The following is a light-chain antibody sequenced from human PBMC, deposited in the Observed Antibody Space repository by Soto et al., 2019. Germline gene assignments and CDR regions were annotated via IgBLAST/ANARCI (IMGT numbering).Light chain of an antibody. CDR1: SSDVGGYNY. V-gene: IGLV2-14*01. J-gene: IGLJ1*01. CDR2: EVS. Sequence: QSVLTQPASVSGSPGQSITISCTGSSSDVGGYNYVSWYQQHPDKAPKLMIFEVSNRPSGVSNRFSGSKSGNTASLTISGLQAEDEADYYCSSYTSSSTSYVFGTGTKGTVL. CDR3: SSYTSSSTSYV.